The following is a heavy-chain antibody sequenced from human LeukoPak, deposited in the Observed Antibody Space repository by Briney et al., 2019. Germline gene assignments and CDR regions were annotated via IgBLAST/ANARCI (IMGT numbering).Heavy chain of an antibody. Sequence: KPGGSLRLSCAASGFTFSNAWMSWVRQAPGKGLEWVGRIKSKTDGGTTDYAAPVKGRFTISRDDSKNTLYLQMNSLKTEDTAVYYCTTWTAMKNYYYYYYMDVWGKGTTVTVSS. V-gene: IGHV3-15*01. J-gene: IGHJ6*03. CDR1: GFTFSNAW. CDR3: TTWTAMKNYYYYYYMDV. CDR2: IKSKTDGGTT. D-gene: IGHD5-18*01.